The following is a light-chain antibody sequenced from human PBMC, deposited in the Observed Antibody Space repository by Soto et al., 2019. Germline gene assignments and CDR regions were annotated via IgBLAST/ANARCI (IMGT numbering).Light chain of an antibody. J-gene: IGKJ5*01. CDR1: QDITNS. V-gene: IGKV1-33*01. Sequence: DIQMTQSPSSLSASIGDRVTITCQASQDITNSLNWYQQKPGKAPKFLIYDASNLETGVPSRFSGSGSGTNLIITIGSLQPEYIATYYCQQYDNLLLFGQGTRLEIK. CDR3: QQYDNLLL. CDR2: DAS.